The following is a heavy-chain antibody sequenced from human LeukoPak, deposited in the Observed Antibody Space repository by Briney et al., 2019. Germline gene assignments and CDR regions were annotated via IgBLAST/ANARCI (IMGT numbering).Heavy chain of an antibody. CDR1: GYTFTGYY. Sequence: EASVKVSCKASGYTFTGYYMHWVRQAPGQGLEWMGWINPNSGGTNYAQKFQGWVTMTRDTSISTAYMELSRLRSDDTAVYYCATPGGAQYSSSWYTLRYWGQGTLVTVSS. CDR3: ATPGGAQYSSSWYTLRY. J-gene: IGHJ4*02. CDR2: INPNSGGT. D-gene: IGHD6-13*01. V-gene: IGHV1-2*04.